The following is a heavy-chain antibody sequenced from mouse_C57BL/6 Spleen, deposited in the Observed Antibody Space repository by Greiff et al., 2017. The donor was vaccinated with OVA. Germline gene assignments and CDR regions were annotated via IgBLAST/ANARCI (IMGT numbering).Heavy chain of an antibody. CDR3: ARSGQGYYFDY. V-gene: IGHV1-4*01. CDR1: GYTFTSYT. CDR2: INPSSGYT. J-gene: IGHJ2*01. D-gene: IGHD3-3*01. Sequence: VQLQQSGAELVRPGASVKMSCKASGYTFTSYTMHWVKQRPGQGLEWIGYINPSSGYTKYNQKFKDKATLTADKSSSTAYMQLSSLTSEDSAVYYCARSGQGYYFDYWGQGTTLTVSS.